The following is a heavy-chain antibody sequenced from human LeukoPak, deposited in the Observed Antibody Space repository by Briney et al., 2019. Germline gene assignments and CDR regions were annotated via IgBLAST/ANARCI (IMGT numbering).Heavy chain of an antibody. CDR3: ARARYYDFWGGYYPFDY. CDR2: IIPIFGTG. J-gene: IGHJ4*02. CDR1: GGTFSSYA. D-gene: IGHD3-3*01. Sequence: GASVKVSCKASGGTFSSYAISWVRQAPGQGLEWMGRIIPIFGTGNYAQKFQGRVTITTDESTSTAYMELSSLRSEDTAVYYCARARYYDFWGGYYPFDYWGRGTLVTVSS. V-gene: IGHV1-69*05.